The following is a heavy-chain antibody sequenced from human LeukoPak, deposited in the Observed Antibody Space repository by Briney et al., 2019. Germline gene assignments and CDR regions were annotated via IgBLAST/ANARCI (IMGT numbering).Heavy chain of an antibody. CDR2: ISAYNGNT. Sequence: GASVKVSCKASGYTFTGYYMHWVRQALGQGLEWMGWISAYNGNTNYAQKLQGRVTMTTDTSTSTAYMELRSLRSDDTAVYYCAIFYSGSYYGIDYWGQGTLVTVSS. J-gene: IGHJ4*02. D-gene: IGHD1-26*01. V-gene: IGHV1-18*04. CDR1: GYTFTGYY. CDR3: AIFYSGSYYGIDY.